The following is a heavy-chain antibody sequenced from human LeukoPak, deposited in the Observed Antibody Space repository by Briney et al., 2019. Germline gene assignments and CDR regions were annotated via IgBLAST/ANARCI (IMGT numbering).Heavy chain of an antibody. CDR1: GFTFSSYA. CDR3: AKKSGDHFHFDF. V-gene: IGHV3-30*04. D-gene: IGHD2-21*01. CDR2: ISYDGSNK. Sequence: SGGSLRLSCAASGFTFSSYAMHWVRQAPGKGLEWVAVISYDGSNKYYADSVKGRFTISRDNSKNTLYLQMNSLRAEDTAVYHCAKKSGDHFHFDFWGQGTLVTVSS. J-gene: IGHJ4*02.